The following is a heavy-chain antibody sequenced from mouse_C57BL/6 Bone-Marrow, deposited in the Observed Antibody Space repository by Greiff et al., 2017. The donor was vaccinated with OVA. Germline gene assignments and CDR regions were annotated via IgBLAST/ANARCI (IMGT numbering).Heavy chain of an antibody. CDR1: GYTFTSYW. V-gene: IGHV1-50*01. Sequence: QVQLKQPGAELVKPGASVKLSCKASGYTFTSYWMQWVKQRPGQGLEWIGEIDPSDSYTNYNQKFKGKATLTVDTSSSTAYMQLSSLTSEDSAVYYCARTGTIAYWGQGTLVTVSA. J-gene: IGHJ3*01. CDR3: ARTGTIAY. CDR2: IDPSDSYT. D-gene: IGHD4-1*01.